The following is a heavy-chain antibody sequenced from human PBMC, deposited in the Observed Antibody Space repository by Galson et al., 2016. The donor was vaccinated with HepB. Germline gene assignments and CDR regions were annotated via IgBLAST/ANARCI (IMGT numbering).Heavy chain of an antibody. CDR3: ARSYTSGWDYYFDY. V-gene: IGHV3-11*01. J-gene: IGHJ4*02. Sequence: SLRLSCAASGFTFSDYYMGWIRQAPGKGLEWVSYISSSGGTKYYADSVKGRFTISRDNAKNSLYLQMNSLRAEDTAVYYCARSYTSGWDYYFDYWGQGALVTVSS. CDR2: ISSSGGTK. D-gene: IGHD6-19*01. CDR1: GFTFSDYY.